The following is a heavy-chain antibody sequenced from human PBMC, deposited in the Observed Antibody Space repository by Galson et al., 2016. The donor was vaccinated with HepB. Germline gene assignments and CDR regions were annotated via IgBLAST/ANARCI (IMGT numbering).Heavy chain of an antibody. CDR1: RGSVSTPIYY. CDR3: ARLYGSGSYSALTSGAFYY. D-gene: IGHD3-10*01. V-gene: IGHV4-39*02. CDR2: VFYSGST. Sequence: SETLSLTCTVSRGSVSTPIYYWAWLRQPPGKGLEWLGSVFYSGSTYYNPSVKSRLSLSVDTSNNLFSLRLTSVTVVDTAIYYCARLYGSGSYSALTSGAFYYWGQGILGTVSS. J-gene: IGHJ4*02.